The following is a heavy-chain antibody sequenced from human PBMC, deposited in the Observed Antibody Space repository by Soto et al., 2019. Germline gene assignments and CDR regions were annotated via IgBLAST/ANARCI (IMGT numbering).Heavy chain of an antibody. D-gene: IGHD2-21*02. V-gene: IGHV1-46*03. Sequence: QVQLVQSGAEVKKPGASEKVSCKATGYNFTSYYMNWVRQAPGQGLEWLGIINPSGGYTTYAQRFLGRVTMTSDTSTSTVHMELGSLTSEDTAVYYCARGGGIVVVTAPYDYWGQGTLVTVSS. J-gene: IGHJ4*02. CDR3: ARGGGIVVVTAPYDY. CDR1: GYNFTSYY. CDR2: INPSGGYT.